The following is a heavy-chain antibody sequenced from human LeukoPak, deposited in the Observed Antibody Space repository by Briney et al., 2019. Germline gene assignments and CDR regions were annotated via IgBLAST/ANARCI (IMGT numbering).Heavy chain of an antibody. D-gene: IGHD2-2*02. V-gene: IGHV3-23*01. Sequence: PGGSLRLSCAASGFTFSSYAMSWVRQAPGKGLEWVSDISASSGDTTYYADAVKGRFTISRDNSKNTIYLQMNSLRAEDTAIYYCAKATRDIVVIPAAIDYWGQGTLVTVSS. J-gene: IGHJ4*02. CDR1: GFTFSSYA. CDR3: AKATRDIVVIPAAIDY. CDR2: ISASSGDTT.